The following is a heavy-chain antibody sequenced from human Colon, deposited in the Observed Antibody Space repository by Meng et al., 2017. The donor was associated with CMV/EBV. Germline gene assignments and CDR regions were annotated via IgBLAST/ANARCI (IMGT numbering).Heavy chain of an antibody. J-gene: IGHJ4*02. V-gene: IGHV3-48*03. CDR1: GFTFSSYE. D-gene: IGHD1-26*01. CDR3: ARGLQLGAAIDY. Sequence: GESLKISCAASGFTFSSYEMNWVRQAPGKGLEWVSYISSSGSTMYYADSVKGRFTISRDNSKNTLYLQMNSLRAEDTAVYYCARGLQLGAAIDYWGQGPLVTVSS. CDR2: ISSSGSTM.